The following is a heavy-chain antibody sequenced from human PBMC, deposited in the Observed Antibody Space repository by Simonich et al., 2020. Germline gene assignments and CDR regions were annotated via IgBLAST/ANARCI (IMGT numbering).Heavy chain of an antibody. D-gene: IGHD6-13*01. V-gene: IGHV4-34*01. CDR1: GGSFSGYY. CDR2: INHSGST. J-gene: IGHJ6*02. Sequence: QVQLQQWGAGLLKPSETLSLTCAVYGGSFSGYYWSWIRQPPGKGREWIGEINHSGSTNYHPHLKSRVTISVDTPTNQYALKLSSVTAADTAVYYCARHTVKSIAATNYYYGMDVWGQGTTVTVSS. CDR3: ARHTVKSIAATNYYYGMDV.